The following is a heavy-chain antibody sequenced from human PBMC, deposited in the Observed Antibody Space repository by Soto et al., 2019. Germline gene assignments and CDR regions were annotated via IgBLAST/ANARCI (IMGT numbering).Heavy chain of an antibody. V-gene: IGHV1-8*01. CDR3: ARMATFGSLNWFDP. CDR1: GYSFTNND. CDR2: MNPGSGDT. J-gene: IGHJ5*02. Sequence: QVKLVQSGAEVREPGASVKVSCKASGYSFTNNDVSWVRQATGQGLEWMGWMNPGSGDTGYAQKFQGRVTMTKNITTATAYMELSSLRSDDTAIYYCARMATFGSLNWFDPWGQGTLVTVSS. D-gene: IGHD3-16*01.